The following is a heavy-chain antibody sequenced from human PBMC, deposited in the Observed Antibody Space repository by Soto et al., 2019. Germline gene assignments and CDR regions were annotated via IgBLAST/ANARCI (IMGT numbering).Heavy chain of an antibody. D-gene: IGHD2-2*01. V-gene: IGHV4-31*03. CDR2: IYYSGST. J-gene: IGHJ4*02. Sequence: QVQLQESGPGLVKPSQTLSLTCTVSGGSISSGGYYWSWIRQHPGKGLEWIGYIYYSGSTYYNPSLKSRVTISVDTSKNQFSLKLSSVTAADTAVYYCARGSVPNKITTYLLYYFDYWGQGTLVTVSS. CDR1: GGSISSGGYY. CDR3: ARGSVPNKITTYLLYYFDY.